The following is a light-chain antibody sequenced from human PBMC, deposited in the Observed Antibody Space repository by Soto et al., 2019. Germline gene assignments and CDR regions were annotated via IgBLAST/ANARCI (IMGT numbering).Light chain of an antibody. CDR2: DVS. Sequence: QSVLTQPASLSGSPGQSITISCTGASSDVGDYNYVSWYQQYTGKSPKLMIYDVSNCPSGVSNRFSGSKSGNTASLTISGLQAEDEAFYHCSSHTSSGARVFGVGTQLTV. J-gene: IGLJ3*02. CDR3: SSHTSSGARV. V-gene: IGLV2-14*01. CDR1: SSDVGDYNY.